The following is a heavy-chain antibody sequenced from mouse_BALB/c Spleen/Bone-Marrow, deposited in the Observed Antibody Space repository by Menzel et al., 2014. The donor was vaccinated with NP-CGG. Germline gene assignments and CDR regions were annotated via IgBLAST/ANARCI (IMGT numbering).Heavy chain of an antibody. CDR3: ARSGYWYFDV. J-gene: IGHJ1*01. CDR1: GYTFTSYW. Sequence: QVQLQQSGAELVKPGASVKLSCKASGYTFTSYWMHWVKQRPGQGLEWIGEINPSNGRTNYVEKFMSKATLSGDKSSSTVYMQLSSLTSEDSAVYYCARSGYWYFDVWGAGTTVTVSA. D-gene: IGHD3-1*01. V-gene: IGHV1S81*02. CDR2: INPSNGRT.